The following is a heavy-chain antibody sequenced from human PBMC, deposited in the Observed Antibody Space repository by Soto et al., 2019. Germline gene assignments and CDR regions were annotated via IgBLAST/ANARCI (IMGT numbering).Heavy chain of an antibody. CDR1: GFTFRSYA. V-gene: IGHV3-23*01. CDR2: ISGRGGST. J-gene: IGHJ4*02. Sequence: GGSLRLSCAASGFTFRSYAMGWVRQAPGKGRGGGAAISGRGGSTYYADSVKGRFPISRDNAKSSLYLQMSSLSPEETALYSCAKDLDRGYCLRGSCISPPAIDYWGQGTLVTVSS. CDR3: AKDLDRGYCLRGSCISPPAIDY. D-gene: IGHD2-15*01.